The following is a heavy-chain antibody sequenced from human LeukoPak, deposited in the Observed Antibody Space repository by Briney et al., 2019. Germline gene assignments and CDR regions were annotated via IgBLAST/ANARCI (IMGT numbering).Heavy chain of an antibody. D-gene: IGHD6-19*01. V-gene: IGHV3-30*04. J-gene: IGHJ3*02. CDR1: AFTLRTYS. Sequence: PGGSLRLSCAASAFTLRTYSMHWVRQAPGKGLEWVAVISYDGSNKYYADSVKGRFTISRDNSKNTLYLQMNSLRAEDTAVYYCAKAKRSGWYGDAFDIWGQGTMVTVSS. CDR2: ISYDGSNK. CDR3: AKAKRSGWYGDAFDI.